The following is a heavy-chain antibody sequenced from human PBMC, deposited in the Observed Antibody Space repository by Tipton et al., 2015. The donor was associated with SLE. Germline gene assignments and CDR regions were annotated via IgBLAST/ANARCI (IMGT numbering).Heavy chain of an antibody. J-gene: IGHJ4*02. D-gene: IGHD5-18*01. CDR3: GGGYSYANDY. V-gene: IGHV4-59*01. Sequence: TLSLTCTVSGGSISSYYWSWIRQPPWRGLEWIGYIYYRGSTNYNPSLKSRVTISVDTSKNQFSLKLSSVTAADTAVYYCGGGYSYANDYRGQGTLVTVSS. CDR1: GGSISSYY. CDR2: IYYRGST.